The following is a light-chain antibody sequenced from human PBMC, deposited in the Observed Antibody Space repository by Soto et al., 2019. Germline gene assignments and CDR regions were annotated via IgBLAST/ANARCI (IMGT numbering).Light chain of an antibody. Sequence: AIQMTQSPSSLSASVGDRVTITCRASQDIRNELGWYQQRPGKAPKALIYGASNLQSGVPSRFSGSGFGTDFTLTISSLQPEDFATYYCLQDRNYPQTFGQGTKVESK. CDR1: QDIRNE. V-gene: IGKV1-6*01. CDR3: LQDRNYPQT. J-gene: IGKJ1*01. CDR2: GAS.